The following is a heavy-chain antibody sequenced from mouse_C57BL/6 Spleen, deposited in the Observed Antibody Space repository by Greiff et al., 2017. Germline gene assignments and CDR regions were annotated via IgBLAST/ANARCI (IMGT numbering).Heavy chain of an antibody. CDR3: ARAYYSNEFDY. J-gene: IGHJ2*01. D-gene: IGHD2-5*01. V-gene: IGHV1-39*01. Sequence: EVQLQQSGPELVQPGASVKISCKASGYSFTDYYMHWVKPSNGKSLEWICVIYPNYGTTRYNQKFKGKATLPVDQSSSTAYMQLNSLTSADSSVYYCARAYYSNEFDYWGQGTTLTGSS. CDR2: IYPNYGTT. CDR1: GYSFTDYY.